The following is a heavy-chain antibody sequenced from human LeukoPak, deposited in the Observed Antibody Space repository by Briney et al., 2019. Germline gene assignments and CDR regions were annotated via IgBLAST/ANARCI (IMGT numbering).Heavy chain of an antibody. V-gene: IGHV3-48*02. Sequence: GGSLRLSCTASGFTFSSYSMNWVRQAPGKGLEWVSYISSSSSTIYYADSVKGRFTISRDNAKNSLYLQMNSLRDEDTAVYYCARARASGRSGFDYWGQGTLVTVSS. J-gene: IGHJ4*02. CDR1: GFTFSSYS. CDR2: ISSSSSTI. D-gene: IGHD2-15*01. CDR3: ARARASGRSGFDY.